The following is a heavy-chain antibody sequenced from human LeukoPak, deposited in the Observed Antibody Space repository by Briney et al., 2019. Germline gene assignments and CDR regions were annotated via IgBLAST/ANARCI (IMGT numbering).Heavy chain of an antibody. Sequence: SETLSPTCAVSGNSISSISYYWGWIRQPPGKGLEWIGSIYYSGSTYYNPSLKSRVTISVDTSKNQFSLKLNSVTAADTAMYFCAGRSSGWFYFDYWGLGTLVTVSS. CDR1: GNSISSISYY. J-gene: IGHJ4*02. V-gene: IGHV4-39*01. CDR2: IYYSGST. D-gene: IGHD6-19*01. CDR3: AGRSSGWFYFDY.